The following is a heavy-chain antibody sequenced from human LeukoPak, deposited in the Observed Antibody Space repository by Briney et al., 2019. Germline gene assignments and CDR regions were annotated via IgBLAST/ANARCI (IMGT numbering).Heavy chain of an antibody. CDR1: GFTFNSYS. CDR2: ISSRSGYI. D-gene: IGHD2-2*01. J-gene: IGHJ4*02. V-gene: IGHV3-21*01. Sequence: GGSLRLSCAASGFTFNSYSMNWVRQTPGKGLEWVSSISSRSGYINYADSVKGRFTVSRDNAKNSLYLQMNSLRAEDTAVYYCARDSGYCSSTGCYVHYFDYWGQGTLVTVSS. CDR3: ARDSGYCSSTGCYVHYFDY.